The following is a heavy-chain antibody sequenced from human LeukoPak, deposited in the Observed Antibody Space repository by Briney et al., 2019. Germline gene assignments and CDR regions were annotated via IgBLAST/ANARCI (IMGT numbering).Heavy chain of an antibody. J-gene: IGHJ4*02. CDR2: INSDGSST. V-gene: IGHV3-74*01. CDR1: EFTFSSYW. D-gene: IGHD1/OR15-1a*01. CDR3: AKTGTIDY. Sequence: GGSLRLSCAASEFTFSSYWMHWVRQVPGKGLVWVSRINSDGSSTTYADSVKGRFTTSRDNAKNTLYLQMNSLRAEDTAVYYCAKTGTIDYWGQGTLVTVSS.